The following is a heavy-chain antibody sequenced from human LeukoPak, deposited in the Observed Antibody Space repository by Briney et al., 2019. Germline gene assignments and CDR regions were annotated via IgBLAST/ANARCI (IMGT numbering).Heavy chain of an antibody. CDR2: IIPTLGIA. D-gene: IGHD1-7*01. CDR3: AREGLDGTTQIYYYGMDV. J-gene: IGHJ6*02. V-gene: IGHV1-69*04. Sequence: SLKVSCKASGGTFSRYAFSWVRQAPGQGLEWTGRIIPTLGIANYAQTFQDRVTITADKSKSRAYKEQSSLRFEDTAVYYCAREGLDGTTQIYYYGMDVWGQGTTVTVSS. CDR1: GGTFSRYA.